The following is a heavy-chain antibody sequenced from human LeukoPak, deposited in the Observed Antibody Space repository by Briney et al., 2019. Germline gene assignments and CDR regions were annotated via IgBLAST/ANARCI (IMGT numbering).Heavy chain of an antibody. CDR1: GGSISSYY. J-gene: IGHJ5*02. CDR2: IYYSGST. Sequence: SETLSLTCTVSGGSISSYYWSWIRQPPGKGLEWIGYIYYSGSTNYNPSLKSRVTISVDTSKNQFSLKLSSVTAADTAVYYCARGVGGYCSGGSCYWFDPWGQGTLVTVSS. V-gene: IGHV4-59*01. CDR3: ARGVGGYCSGGSCYWFDP. D-gene: IGHD2-15*01.